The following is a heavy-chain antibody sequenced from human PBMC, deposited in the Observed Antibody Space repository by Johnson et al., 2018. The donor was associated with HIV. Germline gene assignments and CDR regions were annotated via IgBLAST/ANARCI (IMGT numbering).Heavy chain of an antibody. Sequence: QVQLVESGGGVVQPGRSLRLSCAASGFTFSSYGMHWVRQAPGKGLEWVAVISYDGSKKYYSDSVKGRFTISRDDAKNLLFLQMNSLTADDTAVYYCGRGGRVVMEDVFGIWGQGTMVTVSS. D-gene: IGHD3-3*01. CDR2: ISYDGSKK. CDR3: GRGGRVVMEDVFGI. CDR1: GFTFSSYG. J-gene: IGHJ3*02. V-gene: IGHV3-30*03.